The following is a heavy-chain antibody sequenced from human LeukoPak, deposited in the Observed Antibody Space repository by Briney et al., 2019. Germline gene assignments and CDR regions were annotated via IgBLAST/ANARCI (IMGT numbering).Heavy chain of an antibody. CDR3: VRNSI. J-gene: IGHJ4*02. V-gene: IGHV3-74*01. Sequence: GGSLRLSCAASGFTFSSYWMHWVRQAPGKGLVWVSRINSDGSIRNYVDSVRGRFTISRDNGKNTLYLEMSSLRAEDTAVYYCVRNSIWGQGTLVTVSS. CDR2: INSDGSIR. D-gene: IGHD2/OR15-2a*01. CDR1: GFTFSSYW.